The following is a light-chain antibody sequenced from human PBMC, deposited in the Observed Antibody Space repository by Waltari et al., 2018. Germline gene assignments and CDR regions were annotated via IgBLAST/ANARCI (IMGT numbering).Light chain of an antibody. CDR3: QQRSNWPLT. J-gene: IGKJ3*01. V-gene: IGKV3-11*01. CDR1: QSVSRY. CDR2: DAS. Sequence: EIVLTQSPATLSLSPGERATLPCRASQSVSRYLAWYQQKPGQAPRLLIYDASNRATGIPARFSGSGSGTDFTLTISSLEPEDFAVYYCQQRSNWPLTFGPGTKVDIK.